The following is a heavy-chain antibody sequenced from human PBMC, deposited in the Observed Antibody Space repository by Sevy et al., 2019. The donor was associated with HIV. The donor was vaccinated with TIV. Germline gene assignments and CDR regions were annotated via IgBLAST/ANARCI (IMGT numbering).Heavy chain of an antibody. V-gene: IGHV3-15*01. CDR1: GFTFSNAW. CDR2: IKSKTDGGTT. J-gene: IGHJ3*02. CDR3: TTVAQFTAFDI. Sequence: GGSLRLSCAASGFTFSNAWMSWVRQAPGKGLEWVGRIKSKTDGGTTEYAAPGKGRFTISRDDSKNTLYLQMKSLKTEDTAVYYCTTVAQFTAFDIWGQGTMVTVSS.